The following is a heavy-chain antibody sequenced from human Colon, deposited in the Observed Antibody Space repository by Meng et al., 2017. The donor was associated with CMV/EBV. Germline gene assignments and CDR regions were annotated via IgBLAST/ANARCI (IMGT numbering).Heavy chain of an antibody. CDR1: GFTFSSYT. Sequence: GGSLRLSCAASGFTFSSYTMNWVRQAPGKGLEWVSSISSTSSYIYYADSVKGRFTISRDNAKNSVSLEMNSLRVEDTAVYYCATLQLDRRINYGVDVWGQGITVTVSS. V-gene: IGHV3-21*01. CDR3: ATLQLDRRINYGVDV. CDR2: ISSTSSYI. D-gene: IGHD1-1*01. J-gene: IGHJ6*02.